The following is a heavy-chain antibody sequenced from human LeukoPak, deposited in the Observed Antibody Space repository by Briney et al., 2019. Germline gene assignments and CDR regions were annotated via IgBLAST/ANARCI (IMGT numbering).Heavy chain of an antibody. Sequence: AGGSLRLSCAASGFTFSSYGMHWVRQAPGKGLEWVAFIRYDGSNKYYGDSVKGRFTISRDNSKHTLYLQMNSLRAEDTAVYYCGKDRGYSGSYLDYWGQGTLVTVSS. D-gene: IGHD1-26*01. CDR2: IRYDGSNK. J-gene: IGHJ4*02. CDR1: GFTFSSYG. CDR3: GKDRGYSGSYLDY. V-gene: IGHV3-30*02.